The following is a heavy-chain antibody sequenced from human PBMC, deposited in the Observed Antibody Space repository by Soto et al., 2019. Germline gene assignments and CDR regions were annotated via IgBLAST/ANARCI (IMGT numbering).Heavy chain of an antibody. J-gene: IGHJ4*02. CDR1: GDFISTYY. Sequence: PPDTLSLTCTVSGDFISTYYWSWILQPPGKGLEWIGYIYVSGSTSYNPSLKSRVTISGDTSKNQFSLKLSSVTAADTAVYYCASLTWGSARYFDSWGQRSPVTVSS. D-gene: IGHD1-26*01. CDR3: ASLTWGSARYFDS. V-gene: IGHV4-59*01. CDR2: IYVSGST.